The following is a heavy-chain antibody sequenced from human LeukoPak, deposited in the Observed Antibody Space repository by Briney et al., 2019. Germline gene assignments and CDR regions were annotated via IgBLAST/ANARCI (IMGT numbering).Heavy chain of an antibody. D-gene: IGHD4-17*01. CDR1: GFTFSTYS. Sequence: GGSLRLSCAASGFTFSTYSMNWVRLAPGKGLEWVSSISSSSSYIYYADSVKGRFTISRDNAKNSLYLQMNSLGAEDTAVYYCAKDSNGDYGVEYFQHWGQGTLVTVSS. CDR2: ISSSSSYI. J-gene: IGHJ1*01. CDR3: AKDSNGDYGVEYFQH. V-gene: IGHV3-21*04.